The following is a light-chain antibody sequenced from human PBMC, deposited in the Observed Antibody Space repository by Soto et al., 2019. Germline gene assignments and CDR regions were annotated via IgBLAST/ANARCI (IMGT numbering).Light chain of an antibody. CDR2: GAS. CDR3: QHYGRSPA. CDR1: QSVSSSY. V-gene: IGKV3-20*01. Sequence: EIVLTQSPGTLSLSPGERATRSCRASQSVSSSYLAWYQQKPGQAPRLLLYGASSRATGIPDRFSGSGSGTDFTLTISRLEPEDFAVYYCQHYGRSPAFGGGTKVEIK. J-gene: IGKJ4*01.